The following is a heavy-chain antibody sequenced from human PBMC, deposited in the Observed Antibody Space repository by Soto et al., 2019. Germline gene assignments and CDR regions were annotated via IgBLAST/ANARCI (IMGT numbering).Heavy chain of an antibody. CDR1: GFTFTTSA. CDR3: AKGSYASGY. Sequence: EVQLLESGGGLVQPGGSLRLSCAASGFTFTTSAMSWVRQAPGKGLEWVSAISGSGSSRYYADSVKGRFTISRDNSKNTLSLQMNSLRAEDTAVYYCAKGSYASGYWGQGTLVTVSS. J-gene: IGHJ4*02. CDR2: ISGSGSSR. D-gene: IGHD3-10*01. V-gene: IGHV3-23*01.